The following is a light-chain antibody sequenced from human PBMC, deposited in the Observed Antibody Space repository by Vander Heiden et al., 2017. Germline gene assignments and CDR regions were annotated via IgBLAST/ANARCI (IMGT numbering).Light chain of an antibody. Sequence: SVLTQPPSVSGAPGLRVTISCTRSSSNIVAGYDVPWYHQLPGTAPNLLIYGNSNRPSGVPDRFSGSKSGTSASLAITGLQAEDEADYYCQSYDSSLSGFYVFGTGTKVTVL. CDR1: SSNIVAGYD. CDR2: GNS. V-gene: IGLV1-40*01. J-gene: IGLJ1*01. CDR3: QSYDSSLSGFYV.